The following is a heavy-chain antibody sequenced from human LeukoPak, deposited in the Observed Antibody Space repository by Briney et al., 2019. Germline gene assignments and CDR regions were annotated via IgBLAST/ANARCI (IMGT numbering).Heavy chain of an antibody. J-gene: IGHJ4*02. V-gene: IGHV3-23*01. CDR2: ISNNGGYT. CDR3: ARVPYSGYDWGYYFDY. CDR1: GFTFSSSA. D-gene: IGHD5-12*01. Sequence: GGSLRLSCAASGFTFSSSAMSWVRQAPGKGLEWVSAISNNGGYTYYADSMQGRFTISRDNSKSTLYLQMNSLRAEDTAVYYCARVPYSGYDWGYYFDYWGQGTLVTVSS.